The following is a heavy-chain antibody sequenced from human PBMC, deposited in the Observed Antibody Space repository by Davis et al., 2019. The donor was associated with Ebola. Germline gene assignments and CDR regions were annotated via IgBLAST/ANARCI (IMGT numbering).Heavy chain of an antibody. V-gene: IGHV6-1*01. CDR1: GDSVSSNSAA. Sequence: SQTLSLTCAISGDSVSSNSAAWNWIRQSPSRGLEWLGRTYYRSKWYNDYAVSVKSRITINPDTSKNQFSLQLNSVTPEDTAVYYCARDRYYDILTGSSEYYYYGMDVWGQGTTVTVS. D-gene: IGHD3-9*01. J-gene: IGHJ6*02. CDR2: TYYRSKWYN. CDR3: ARDRYYDILTGSSEYYYYGMDV.